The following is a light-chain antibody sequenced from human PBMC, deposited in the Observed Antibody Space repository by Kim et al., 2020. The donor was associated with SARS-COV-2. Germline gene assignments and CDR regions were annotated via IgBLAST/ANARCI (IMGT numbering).Light chain of an antibody. J-gene: IGLJ2*01. CDR3: NSRDTTHFLI. CDR2: GKN. CDR1: SLRKYY. Sequence: SSELTQDPAVSVALGQTVRITCQGDSLRKYYATWYQQKPGQAPVLLISGKNNRPSGIPDRFSGSSSGNTASLTIAGAQAEDEADYYCNSRDTTHFLIFGGGTQLTVL. V-gene: IGLV3-19*01.